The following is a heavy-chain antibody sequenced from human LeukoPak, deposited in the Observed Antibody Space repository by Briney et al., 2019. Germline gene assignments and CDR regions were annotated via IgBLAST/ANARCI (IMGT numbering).Heavy chain of an antibody. CDR1: GGTFSSYA. CDR2: IIPILGIA. CDR3: ARSGYCSSSSCYKGDAFDI. V-gene: IGHV1-69*04. D-gene: IGHD2-2*01. Sequence: ASVKVSCKASGGTFSSYAINWVRQAPGQGLEWMGRIIPILGIANYAQKFQGRATITADKSTSTAYMELSSLRSEDTAVYYCARSGYCSSSSCYKGDAFDIWGQGTMVTVSS. J-gene: IGHJ3*02.